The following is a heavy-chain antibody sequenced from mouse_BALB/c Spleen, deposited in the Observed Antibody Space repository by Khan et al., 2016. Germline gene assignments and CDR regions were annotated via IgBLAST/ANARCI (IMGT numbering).Heavy chain of an antibody. CDR3: ARWDGPAMDY. CDR2: ISYSGST. CDR1: GYSITSDYA. D-gene: IGHD4-1*01. Sequence: EVHLQESGPGLVKPSQSLSLTCTVTGYSITSDYAWNWIRQFPGNKLEWMGYISYSGSTSYNPSLKSRISITRDTSKNQFFLQLNSVTTEDTATYYCARWDGPAMDYWGQGTSVTVSS. J-gene: IGHJ4*01. V-gene: IGHV3-2*02.